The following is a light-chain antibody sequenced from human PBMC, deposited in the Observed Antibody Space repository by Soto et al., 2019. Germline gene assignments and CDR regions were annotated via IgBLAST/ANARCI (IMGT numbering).Light chain of an antibody. CDR2: EVT. V-gene: IGLV2-14*01. CDR1: SSDVGGYKY. J-gene: IGLJ3*02. Sequence: QSALTQPASVSGSPGQSITISCTGTSSDVGGYKYVSWYQQYPGKAPKFMIYEVTNRPSGVSNRFSGSKSGNTASLTISGLQAEDEADYYCTSYTSSNTWVFGGGTQLTVL. CDR3: TSYTSSNTWV.